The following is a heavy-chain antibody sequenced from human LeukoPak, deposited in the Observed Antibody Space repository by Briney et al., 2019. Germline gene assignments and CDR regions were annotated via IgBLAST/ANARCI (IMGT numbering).Heavy chain of an antibody. CDR3: EKAIYSHARILTAYAIGY. CDR1: GFTFSSYS. V-gene: IGHV3-21*01. J-gene: IGHJ4*02. CDR2: ICSSSSYI. Sequence: GGSLRLSCAASGFTFSSYSMNWVRQAPGKGLEWVSSICSSSSYIYYADSVKGRFTISRDNSRSTLYLQMNSLRAEDTAVYYCEKAIYSHARILTAYAIGYWGQGTLVTVSS. D-gene: IGHD3-9*01.